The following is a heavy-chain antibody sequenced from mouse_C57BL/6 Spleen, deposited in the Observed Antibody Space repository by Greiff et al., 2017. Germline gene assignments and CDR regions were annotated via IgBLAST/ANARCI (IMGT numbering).Heavy chain of an antibody. Sequence: VQLQQSGPELVKPGASVKISCKASGYSFTGYYMNWVKQSPEKSLEWIGEINPSTGGTTYNQKFKAKATLTVDKSSSTAYMQLKSLTSEDSAVXYCARGPSLLYYFDYWGQGTTLTVSS. CDR3: ARGPSLLYYFDY. CDR1: GYSFTGYY. J-gene: IGHJ2*01. V-gene: IGHV1-42*01. D-gene: IGHD2-10*01. CDR2: INPSTGGT.